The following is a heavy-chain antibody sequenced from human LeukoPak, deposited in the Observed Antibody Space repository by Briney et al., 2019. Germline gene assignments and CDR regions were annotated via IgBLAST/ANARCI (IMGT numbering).Heavy chain of an antibody. CDR3: ALLLRSGYLADY. CDR1: AYSFANYW. J-gene: IGHJ4*02. Sequence: GESLRISCKGFAYSFANYWISWVRQMPGKGLEWMGRIDPSDSYTNYSPSFQGHVTISADKSISTAYLQWSSLRASDTAMYYCALLLRSGYLADYWGRGTLVGDSS. D-gene: IGHD3-22*01. V-gene: IGHV5-10-1*01. CDR2: IDPSDSYT.